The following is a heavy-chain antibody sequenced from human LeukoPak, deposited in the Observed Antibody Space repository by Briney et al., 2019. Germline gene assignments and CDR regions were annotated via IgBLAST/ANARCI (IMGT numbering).Heavy chain of an antibody. CDR2: ISAYNGNT. CDR1: GYTFTTYD. V-gene: IGHV1-18*01. J-gene: IGHJ5*02. Sequence: ASVKVSCKASGYTFTTYDINWVRQATGQGLEWMGWISAYNGNTNYAQKLQGRVTMTTDTSTSTAYMELRSLRSDDTAVYYCARGRGLWFGELAGWFDPWGQGTLVTVSS. D-gene: IGHD3-10*01. CDR3: ARGRGLWFGELAGWFDP.